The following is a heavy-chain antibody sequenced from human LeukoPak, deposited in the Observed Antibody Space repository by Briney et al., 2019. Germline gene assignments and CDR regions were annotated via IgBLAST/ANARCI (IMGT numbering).Heavy chain of an antibody. J-gene: IGHJ4*02. V-gene: IGHV3-48*03. CDR3: ARAGYCTNGVCRGDFDY. CDR2: ISSSGSTI. Sequence: GGSLRLSCAASGFTLSSYEKNWVRQAPGKGLEWVSYISSSGSTIYYADSAKGRFTISRDNAKNSLYLQMNSLRAEDTAVYYGARAGYCTNGVCRGDFDYWGQGTLVTVSS. CDR1: GFTLSSYE. D-gene: IGHD2-8*01.